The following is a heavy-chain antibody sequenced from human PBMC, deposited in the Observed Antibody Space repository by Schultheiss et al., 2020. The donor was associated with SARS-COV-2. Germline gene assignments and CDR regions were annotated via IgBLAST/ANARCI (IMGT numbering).Heavy chain of an antibody. D-gene: IGHD2-8*01. V-gene: IGHV4-34*01. CDR1: GGSFSGYY. CDR2: INHSGST. CDR3: ARAPNTYFDL. Sequence: SQTLSLTCAVYGGSFSGYYWSWIRQPPGKGLEWIGEINHSGSTNYNPSLKSRVTMSVDTSKNQFSLKLSSVTAADTAVYYCARAPNTYFDLWGRGTLVTVSS. J-gene: IGHJ2*01.